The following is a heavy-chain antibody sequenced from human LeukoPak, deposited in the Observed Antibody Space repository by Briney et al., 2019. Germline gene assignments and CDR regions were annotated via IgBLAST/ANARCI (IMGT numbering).Heavy chain of an antibody. D-gene: IGHD2-2*01. V-gene: IGHV3-23*01. CDR3: AKRARGYCSSNNCGTDY. J-gene: IGHJ4*02. CDR2: ISGSGGST. CDR1: GFTFNNYA. Sequence: GGSLRLSCVASGFTFNNYAMSWVRQAPGKGLEWVSTISGSGGSTFYADSVKGRFIISRDNSKNTVYLQTNSLRVEDAAVYFCAKRARGYCSSNNCGTDYWGQGTLVTVSS.